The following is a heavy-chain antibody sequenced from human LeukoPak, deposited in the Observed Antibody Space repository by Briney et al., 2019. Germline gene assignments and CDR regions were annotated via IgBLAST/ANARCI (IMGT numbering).Heavy chain of an antibody. Sequence: ASVKVSCKASGYTFTSYGISWVRQAPGQGLEWMGWISAYNGNTDYAQKLQGRVTMTTDTSTSTAYMELRSLRSDDTAVYYCARVALTIFGVAHFDHWGQGTLVTVSS. CDR2: ISAYNGNT. CDR1: GYTFTSYG. CDR3: ARVALTIFGVAHFDH. V-gene: IGHV1-18*01. D-gene: IGHD3-3*01. J-gene: IGHJ4*02.